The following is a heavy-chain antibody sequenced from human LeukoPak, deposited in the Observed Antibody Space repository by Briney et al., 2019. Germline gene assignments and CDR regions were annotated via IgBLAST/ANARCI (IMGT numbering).Heavy chain of an antibody. CDR1: GYTFTGYY. J-gene: IGHJ4*02. V-gene: IGHV1-2*02. D-gene: IGHD2-21*01. CDR2: INPNGGGT. Sequence: ASVKVSCKASGYTFTGYYMHWVRQAPGQGLEWMGWINPNGGGTNYAQKFQGRVTMTRDTSISTAYMELSRLRSDDTAVYYCARAIWSYCGGDCYSGVYFDYWGQGTLVTVSS. CDR3: ARAIWSYCGGDCYSGVYFDY.